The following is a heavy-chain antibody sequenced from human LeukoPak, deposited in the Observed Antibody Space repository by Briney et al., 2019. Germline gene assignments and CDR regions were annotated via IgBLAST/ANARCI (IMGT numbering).Heavy chain of an antibody. CDR1: GYSFTSYW. V-gene: IGHV5-51*01. CDR2: IYPGDSDT. D-gene: IGHD5-24*01. J-gene: IGHJ6*03. Sequence: GESLKISCKGSGYSFTSYWIGWVRQMPGKGLEWMGIIYPGDSDTRYSPSFQGQVTISADKSISTAYLQWSSLKASDTAMYYCARHETHRDGYRIRSGYYYYYMDVWGKGTTVTVSS. CDR3: ARHETHRDGYRIRSGYYYYYMDV.